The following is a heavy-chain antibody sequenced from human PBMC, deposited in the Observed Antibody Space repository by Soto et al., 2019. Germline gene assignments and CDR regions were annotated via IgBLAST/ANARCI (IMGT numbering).Heavy chain of an antibody. Sequence: EVQLVESGGGLVQPGGSLRLSCAASGFTFSNYWMYWVRQAPGKGLVWVSRVNNDGTDTTHADSVKGRFTISRDNAENPLYLQMTSLRGEDTAVYYCARGGLQHALDVWGQGSTVTVSS. CDR2: VNNDGTDT. CDR1: GFTFSNYW. V-gene: IGHV3-74*03. CDR3: ARGGLQHALDV. J-gene: IGHJ6*02. D-gene: IGHD2-21*01.